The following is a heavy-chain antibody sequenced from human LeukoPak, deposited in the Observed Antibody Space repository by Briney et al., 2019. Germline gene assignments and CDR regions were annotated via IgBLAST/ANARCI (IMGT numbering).Heavy chain of an antibody. CDR3: AKGGWRAAAGTIDHVQGGLFD. J-gene: IGHJ4*02. D-gene: IGHD6-13*01. V-gene: IGHV3-30*02. Sequence: AGGSLRLSCAASGFTFSSYGMHWVRQAPGKGLEWVAFIRYDGSNKYYADSVKGRFTISRDNSKNTLYLQMNSLRAEDTAVYYCAKGGWRAAAGTIDHVQGGLFDWGQGTLVTVSS. CDR1: GFTFSSYG. CDR2: IRYDGSNK.